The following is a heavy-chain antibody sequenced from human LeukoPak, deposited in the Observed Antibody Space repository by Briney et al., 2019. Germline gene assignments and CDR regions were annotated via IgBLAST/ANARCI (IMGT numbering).Heavy chain of an antibody. CDR3: AKGLAPHDY. CDR2: VFSDGRT. D-gene: IGHD3-9*01. J-gene: IGHJ4*02. V-gene: IGHV3-53*01. CDR1: GITVNTNY. Sequence: GGSLRLSCAASGITVNTNYMSWVRQAPGKGLEWVSNVFSDGRTFYADSVKGRFTISRDSSKNSIFLQMNSLRAEDTAVYYCAKGLAPHDYWGQGTLVTVSS.